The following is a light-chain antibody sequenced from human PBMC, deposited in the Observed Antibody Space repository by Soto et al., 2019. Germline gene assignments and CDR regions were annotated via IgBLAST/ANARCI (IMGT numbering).Light chain of an antibody. CDR2: GAS. CDR1: QSVSTN. V-gene: IGKV3-15*01. CDR3: QQYSDWRT. J-gene: IGKJ1*01. Sequence: EVVMTQSPATLSVSPGERATLSCRASQSVSTNLAWYQQKPGQTPRLLIYGASTRATGIPARFSGSGSGTDFTLTISSLQSEDFAIYYCQQYSDWRTFGQGTKVESK.